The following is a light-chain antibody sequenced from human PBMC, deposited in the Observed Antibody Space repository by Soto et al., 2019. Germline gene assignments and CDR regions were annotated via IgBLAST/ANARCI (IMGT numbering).Light chain of an antibody. Sequence: DIHITQSLSSLSASVGDRVTITCRASQSISSYLNWYQQKPGKAPKLLIYAASSLQSGVPSRFSGSGSGTDFTLTISSLQPEDFATYYCQQSYSTPPTFGQGTKVDIK. CDR2: AAS. CDR3: QQSYSTPPT. V-gene: IGKV1-39*01. CDR1: QSISSY. J-gene: IGKJ1*01.